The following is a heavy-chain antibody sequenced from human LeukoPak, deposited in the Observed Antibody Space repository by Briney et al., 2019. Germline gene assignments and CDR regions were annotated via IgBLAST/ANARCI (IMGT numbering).Heavy chain of an antibody. CDR2: ISYDGSNK. CDR3: AKPSFGEFDAFDI. J-gene: IGHJ3*02. CDR1: GFTFSSYA. D-gene: IGHD3-10*01. Sequence: PGGSLRLSCAASGFTFSSYAMHWVRQAPGKGLEWVAVISYDGSNKYYADSVKGRFTISRDNSKNTLYLQMNSLRAEDTAVYYCAKPSFGEFDAFDIWGQGTMVTVSS. V-gene: IGHV3-30*04.